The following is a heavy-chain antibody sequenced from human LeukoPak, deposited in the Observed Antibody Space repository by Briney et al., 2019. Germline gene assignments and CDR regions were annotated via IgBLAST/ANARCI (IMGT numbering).Heavy chain of an antibody. V-gene: IGHV3-74*01. D-gene: IGHD3-3*01. CDR1: GFTFSNYW. CDR2: INSDGSNT. Sequence: GGSLRLSCAASGFTFSNYWMPWVRHAPGKGLVWVSRINSDGSNTNYADSVEGRFTISRDNAKNTLCLQTDSLRAEDTAVYYCATNYDFWSENYWGQGTLVTVSS. J-gene: IGHJ4*02. CDR3: ATNYDFWSENY.